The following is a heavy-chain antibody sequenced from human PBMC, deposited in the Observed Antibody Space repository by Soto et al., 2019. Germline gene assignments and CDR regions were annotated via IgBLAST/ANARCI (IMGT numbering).Heavy chain of an antibody. J-gene: IGHJ4*02. CDR1: GGSISSGGYY. CDR3: ARWYSSQGFDY. CDR2: IYYSGST. V-gene: IGHV4-31*03. D-gene: IGHD6-19*01. Sequence: QVQLQESGTGLVKPSQTLSITCTVSGGSISSGGYYWSWLRQHPGKGLEWIGYIYYSGSTYYNPSLKSRVTISVDTSKNQFSLKLSSVTAADTAVYYCARWYSSQGFDYWGQGTLVTVSS.